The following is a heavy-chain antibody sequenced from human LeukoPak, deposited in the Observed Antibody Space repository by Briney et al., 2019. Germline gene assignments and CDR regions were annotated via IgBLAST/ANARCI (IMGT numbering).Heavy chain of an antibody. J-gene: IGHJ4*02. V-gene: IGHV3-30-3*01. CDR3: ARCRSKYCSSTSCYMLDY. D-gene: IGHD2-2*01. CDR1: GFTFSSYA. Sequence: GGSLRLSCAASGFTFSSYAMHWVRQAPGKGLEWVAVISYDGSNKYYADSVKGRFTISRDNSKNTLYLQMNSLRAEDTAVYYCARCRSKYCSSTSCYMLDYWGQGTLVTVSS. CDR2: ISYDGSNK.